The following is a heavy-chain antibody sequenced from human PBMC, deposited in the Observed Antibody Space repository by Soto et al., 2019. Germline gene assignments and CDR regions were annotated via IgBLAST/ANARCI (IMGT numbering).Heavy chain of an antibody. Sequence: GGSLRLSCAASGFTFSSYWMHWVRQAPGKGLVWVSRINSDGSSTSYADSVKGRFTISRDNAKNTLYLQMNSLRAEETAVYYCARVLGNWNAPTSYAFDIWGQGTMVTVSS. D-gene: IGHD1-1*01. CDR3: ARVLGNWNAPTSYAFDI. V-gene: IGHV3-74*01. J-gene: IGHJ3*02. CDR1: GFTFSSYW. CDR2: INSDGSST.